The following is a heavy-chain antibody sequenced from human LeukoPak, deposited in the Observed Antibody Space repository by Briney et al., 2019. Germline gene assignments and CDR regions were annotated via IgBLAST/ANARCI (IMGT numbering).Heavy chain of an antibody. D-gene: IGHD3-10*01. CDR2: INPNTGGT. V-gene: IGHV1-2*02. J-gene: IGHJ4*02. CDR3: ARGMLYGSGSYYPPDY. Sequence: ASVKVSCKASGYTFTGYYMHWVRQAPGQGFEWMGWINPNTGGTNSAQKFQGRVTMTRDTSISTVYMELSRLRSEDMAVYYCARGMLYGSGSYYPPDYWGQGTLVTVSS. CDR1: GYTFTGYY.